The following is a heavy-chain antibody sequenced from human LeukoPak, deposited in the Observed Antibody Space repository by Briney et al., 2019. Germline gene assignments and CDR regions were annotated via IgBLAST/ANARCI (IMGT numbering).Heavy chain of an antibody. D-gene: IGHD1-1*01. CDR2: ISHSGST. CDR1: GYSISSGYY. J-gene: IGHJ4*02. CDR3: ARVTTGSQFDY. Sequence: PSETLSLTCAVSGYSISSGYYWGWIRQPPGQGLEWIGSISHSGSTYYNSSLQSRVTILRDTSKNQVSLKLTSVTVADTAVYYCARVTTGSQFDYWGQGTLVTVSS. V-gene: IGHV4-38-2*01.